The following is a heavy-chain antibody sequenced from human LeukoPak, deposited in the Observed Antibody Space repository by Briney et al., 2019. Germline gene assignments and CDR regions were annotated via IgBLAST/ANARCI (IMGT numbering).Heavy chain of an antibody. J-gene: IGHJ5*02. CDR1: GFTFSTYW. Sequence: GGSLRLSCAASGFTFSTYWMSWVRQAPGKGLEWVANIKQDGSEKYYVDSVKGRFTISRDNAKNSLYLQMNSLRAEDTAVYYCARWDGDYEGAEWFDPWGQGTLVTVSS. D-gene: IGHD4-17*01. CDR2: IKQDGSEK. CDR3: ARWDGDYEGAEWFDP. V-gene: IGHV3-7*01.